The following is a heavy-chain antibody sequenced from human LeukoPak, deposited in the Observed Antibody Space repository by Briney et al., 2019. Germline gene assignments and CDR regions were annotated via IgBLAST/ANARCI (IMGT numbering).Heavy chain of an antibody. D-gene: IGHD3-10*01. V-gene: IGHV1-46*01. CDR3: ARDFYSGSYYNEAYFDY. Sequence: ASVKVSCKASGYTFTSYYMHWVRQAPGQGLEWMGIINPSGGSTSYAQKFQGRVTMTRDTSTSTVYMELSSLRSEDTAVYYCARDFYSGSYYNEAYFDYWGQGTLVTVSS. CDR1: GYTFTSYY. CDR2: INPSGGST. J-gene: IGHJ4*02.